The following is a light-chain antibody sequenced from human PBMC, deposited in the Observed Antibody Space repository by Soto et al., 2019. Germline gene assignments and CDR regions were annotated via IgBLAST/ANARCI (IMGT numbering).Light chain of an antibody. V-gene: IGKV3-11*01. J-gene: IGKJ1*01. CDR2: DAS. Sequence: VLTQSPATLSVSPGERATLSCRASQTVSTYLAWYRQKPGQAPRLIVYDASKRAPGIPARFIGSGSGTDFTLTVSSLEPEDFALYYCQQRSGWPTFGQGTKVDIK. CDR3: QQRSGWPT. CDR1: QTVSTY.